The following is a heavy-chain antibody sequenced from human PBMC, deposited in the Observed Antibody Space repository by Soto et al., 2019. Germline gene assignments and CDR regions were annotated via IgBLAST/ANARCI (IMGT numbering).Heavy chain of an antibody. D-gene: IGHD4-17*01. CDR3: TTDAPVTPAWGYYYYYYMDV. CDR2: IKSKTDGGTT. CDR1: GFTFSNAW. Sequence: GGSLRLSCAASGFTFSNAWMSWVRQAPGKGLEWVGRIKSKTDGGTTDYAAPVKGRFTISRDDSKNTLYLQMNSLKTEDTAVYYCTTDAPVTPAWGYYYYYYMDVWGKGTTVTVSS. V-gene: IGHV3-15*01. J-gene: IGHJ6*03.